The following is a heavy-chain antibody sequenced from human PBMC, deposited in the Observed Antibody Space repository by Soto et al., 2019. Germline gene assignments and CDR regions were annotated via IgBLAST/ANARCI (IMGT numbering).Heavy chain of an antibody. V-gene: IGHV3-11*04. CDR2: ISSSGSTI. Sequence: PGGSLRLSCAASGFTFSDYYMSWIRQAPGKGLEWVSYISSSGSTIYYADSVKGRFTISRDNAKNSLYLQMNSLRAEDTAVYYCARDRSTMVRGVIKSAYWGQGTLVTVSS. D-gene: IGHD3-10*01. J-gene: IGHJ4*02. CDR3: ARDRSTMVRGVIKSAY. CDR1: GFTFSDYY.